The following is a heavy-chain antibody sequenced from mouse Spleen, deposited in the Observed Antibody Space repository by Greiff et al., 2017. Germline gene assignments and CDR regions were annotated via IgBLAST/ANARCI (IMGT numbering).Heavy chain of an antibody. Sequence: ESGPGLVKPSQSLSLTCSVTGYSITSGYYWNWIRQFPGNKLEWMGYISYDGSNNYNPSLKNRISITRDTSKNQFFLKLNSVTTEDTATYYCASPLTGTGAWFAYWGQGTLVTVSA. D-gene: IGHD4-1*01. J-gene: IGHJ3*01. V-gene: IGHV3-6*01. CDR2: ISYDGSN. CDR3: ASPLTGTGAWFAY. CDR1: GYSITSGYY.